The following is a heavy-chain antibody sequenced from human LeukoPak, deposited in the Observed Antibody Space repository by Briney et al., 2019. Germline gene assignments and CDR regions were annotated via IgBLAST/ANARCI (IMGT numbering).Heavy chain of an antibody. CDR2: INHSGST. D-gene: IGHD3-22*01. CDR1: GGSFSGYY. J-gene: IGHJ4*02. CDR3: AVKPGYYYDSSGYYN. V-gene: IGHV4-34*01. Sequence: SETLSITCAVYGGSFSGYYWSWIRQPPGKGLEWIGEINHSGSTNYNPSLKSRVTISVDTSKNQFSLKLSSVTAADTAVYYCAVKPGYYYDSSGYYNWGQGTLVTVSS.